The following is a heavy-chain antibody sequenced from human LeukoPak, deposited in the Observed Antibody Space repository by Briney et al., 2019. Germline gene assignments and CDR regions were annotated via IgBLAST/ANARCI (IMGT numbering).Heavy chain of an antibody. CDR2: IYYSGST. CDR1: GGSISSSNYY. V-gene: IGHV4-39*01. CDR3: ARLGLRFLEWLSRGVY. D-gene: IGHD3-3*01. J-gene: IGHJ4*02. Sequence: SETLSLTCTVSGGSISSSNYYWGWIRQPPGKGLEWIGSIYYSGSTYYNPSLKSRVTISVDTSKKQFSLKLSSVNAADTAVYYCARLGLRFLEWLSRGVYWGQGTLVTVSS.